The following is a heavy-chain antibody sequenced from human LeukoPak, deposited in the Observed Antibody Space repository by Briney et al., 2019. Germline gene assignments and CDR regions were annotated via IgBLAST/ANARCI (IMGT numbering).Heavy chain of an antibody. CDR3: AGDRGFSYGIDF. CDR2: IQQDGSEK. CDR1: GFTFSDYW. J-gene: IGHJ4*02. V-gene: IGHV3-7*04. Sequence: PGESLRLSCAASGFTFSDYWMSWVRQAPGKGLEWVANIQQDGSEKYYVDSVKGRFTMSRDKAKKSLVLQVSSLRGEDTAVYYCAGDRGFSYGIDFWGQGTLVTVSS. D-gene: IGHD5-18*01.